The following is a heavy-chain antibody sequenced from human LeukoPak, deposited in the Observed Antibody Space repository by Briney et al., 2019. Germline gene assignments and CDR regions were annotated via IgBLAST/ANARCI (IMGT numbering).Heavy chain of an antibody. J-gene: IGHJ4*02. D-gene: IGHD2-2*01. V-gene: IGHV1-2*02. CDR1: GYTFTVNY. CDR2: MNPNSGAT. CDR3: ARGAGTSWFDY. Sequence: PWASVKVSCKPSGYTFTVNYLHWVRQAPGQGLEWVGWMNPNSGATFYAQNFQGRVTMTRDTSVTTAYMELSSLTSDDTAVYYCARGAGTSWFDYWGQGSLVTVSS.